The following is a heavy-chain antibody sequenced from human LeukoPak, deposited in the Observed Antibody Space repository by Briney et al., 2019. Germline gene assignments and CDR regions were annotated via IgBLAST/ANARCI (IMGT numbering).Heavy chain of an antibody. V-gene: IGHV3-23*01. CDR1: GFTFSSYA. CDR2: ISGSGGST. D-gene: IGHD5-12*01. CDR3: AKYQPFGGYDLHPSFFDY. Sequence: PGGSLRLSCAASGFTFSSYAMSWVRQAPGKGLEWVSAISGSGGSTYYADSVKGRFTISRDNSKNTLYLQMNSLRAEDTAVYYCAKYQPFGGYDLHPSFFDYWGQGTLVTVSS. J-gene: IGHJ4*02.